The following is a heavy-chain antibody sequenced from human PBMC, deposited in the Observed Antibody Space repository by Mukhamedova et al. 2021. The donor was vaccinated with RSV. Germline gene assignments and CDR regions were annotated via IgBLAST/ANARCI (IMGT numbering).Heavy chain of an antibody. CDR3: AKGRFRTTDNYMDV. CDR2: ISWDSGSI. D-gene: IGHD2/OR15-2a*01. V-gene: IGHV3-9*03. J-gene: IGHJ6*03. Sequence: WVRQVPGKGLEWVSGISWDSGSIGYADSVKGRFTISRDNAKNSLYLQMNSLRGEDMALYYCAKGRFRTTDNYMDVWGKGTTVTVSS.